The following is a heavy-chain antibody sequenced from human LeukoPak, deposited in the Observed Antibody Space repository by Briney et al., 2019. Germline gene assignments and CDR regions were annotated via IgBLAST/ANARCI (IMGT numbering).Heavy chain of an antibody. CDR1: GDSVSSNSAA. CDR2: TYYRSKWYN. J-gene: IGHJ5*02. D-gene: IGHD2-15*01. Sequence: SQTLPLTCAISGDSVSSNSAAWNWIRQSPSRGLEWLGRTYYRSKWYNDYAVSVKSRITINPDTSKNQFSLQLDSVTPEDTAVYYCARDGVSYPGLNWFDPWGQGTLVTVSS. CDR3: ARDGVSYPGLNWFDP. V-gene: IGHV6-1*01.